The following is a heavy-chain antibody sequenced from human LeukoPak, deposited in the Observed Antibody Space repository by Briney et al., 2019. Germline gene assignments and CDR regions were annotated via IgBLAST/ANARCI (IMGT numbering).Heavy chain of an antibody. CDR1: GYTFTSYG. V-gene: IGHV1-18*01. D-gene: IGHD3-22*01. Sequence: VASVKVSCKASGYTFTSYGISWVRQAPGQGLEWMGWISAYNGNTNYAQKLQGRVTMTTDTSTSTAYMELRSLRSDDTAVYYCARDLLPLSGYLYTDAFDIWGQGTMVTVSS. CDR3: ARDLLPLSGYLYTDAFDI. CDR2: ISAYNGNT. J-gene: IGHJ3*02.